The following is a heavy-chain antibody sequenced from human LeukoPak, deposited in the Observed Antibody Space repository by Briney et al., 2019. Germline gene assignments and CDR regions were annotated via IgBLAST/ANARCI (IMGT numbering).Heavy chain of an antibody. J-gene: IGHJ4*02. D-gene: IGHD6-13*01. CDR2: INHSGST. CDR3: ARGTLGAAAGTGGGYFDY. CDR1: GGSFSGYY. Sequence: SETLSLTCAVYGGSFSGYYWNWIRQPPGKGLEWIGEINHSGSTNYNPSLKSRVTISVDTSKNQFSLKLSSVTAADTAVYYCARGTLGAAAGTGGGYFDYWGQGTLVTVSS. V-gene: IGHV4-34*01.